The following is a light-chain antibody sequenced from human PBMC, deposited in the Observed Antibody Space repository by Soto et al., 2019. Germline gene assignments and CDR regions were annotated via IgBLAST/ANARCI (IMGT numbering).Light chain of an antibody. V-gene: IGLV2-23*02. CDR2: EVT. CDR1: RSDVGSYNS. Sequence: QSVLTQPASVSGSPGQSITISCTGTRSDVGSYNSIAWYQQHPGKAPRVVIFEVTKRPSGISDRLSGSKSGYTASLRISGLQAEDEADYFCLSYAGNSIWLFGGGTKVTVL. CDR3: LSYAGNSIWL. J-gene: IGLJ2*01.